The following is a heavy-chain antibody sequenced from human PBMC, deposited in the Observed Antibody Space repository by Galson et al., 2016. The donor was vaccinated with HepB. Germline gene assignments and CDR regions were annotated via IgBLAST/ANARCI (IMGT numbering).Heavy chain of an antibody. CDR1: GLTFANYG. CDR3: AKEVGLIWGDAMDV. D-gene: IGHD3-16*01. V-gene: IGHV3-30*18. J-gene: IGHJ6*02. Sequence: SLRLSCAASGLTFANYGMHWVRQAPGKGLEWVAIISYDGSKKYAADSVKGRFTISRDNSKNTLYLQMNSLRAEDTAVYYCAKEVGLIWGDAMDVWGQGTTVTVSS. CDR2: ISYDGSKK.